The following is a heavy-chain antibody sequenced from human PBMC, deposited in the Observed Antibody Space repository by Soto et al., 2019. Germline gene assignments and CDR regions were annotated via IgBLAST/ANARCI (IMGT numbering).Heavy chain of an antibody. J-gene: IGHJ4*02. CDR3: ARSQTTVTSYDY. V-gene: IGHV4-59*12. CDR2: IHYSGST. CDR1: GGSISGYY. D-gene: IGHD4-17*01. Sequence: SETLSLTCTVSGGSISGYYWSWIRQSPGKGLEWIGYIHYSGSTNYNPSLKSRVTISVDTSKNQFSLKLSSVTAADTAVYYCARSQTTVTSYDYWGQGTLVTVSS.